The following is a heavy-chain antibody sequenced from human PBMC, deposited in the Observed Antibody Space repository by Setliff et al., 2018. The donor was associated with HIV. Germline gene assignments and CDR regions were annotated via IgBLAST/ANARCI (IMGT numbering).Heavy chain of an antibody. J-gene: IGHJ3*02. Sequence: SETLSLTCTVSGGSISSGGYFWSWIRQLPGKGLEWIGYIYYSGSTDYNPSLKSRVTISLDKSRSQFSLRLSSVTAADTAVYYCARVSSSSSGDAFDIWGQGTMVTVSS. CDR1: GGSISSGGYF. V-gene: IGHV4-31*03. CDR2: IYYSGST. D-gene: IGHD6-6*01. CDR3: ARVSSSSSGDAFDI.